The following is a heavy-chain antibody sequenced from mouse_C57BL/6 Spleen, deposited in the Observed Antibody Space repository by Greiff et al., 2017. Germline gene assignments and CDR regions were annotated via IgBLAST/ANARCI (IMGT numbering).Heavy chain of an antibody. CDR2: IDPETGGT. V-gene: IGHV1-15*01. CDR3: TRKGAYYGSSYDYFDY. CDR1: GYTFTDYE. J-gene: IGHJ2*01. D-gene: IGHD1-1*01. Sequence: VQLQQSGAELVRPGASVTLSCKASGYTFTDYEMHWVKQTPVHGLEWIGAIDPETGGTAYNQKFKGKAILTADKSSSTAYMELRSLTSEDSAVYYCTRKGAYYGSSYDYFDYWGQGTTLTGSS.